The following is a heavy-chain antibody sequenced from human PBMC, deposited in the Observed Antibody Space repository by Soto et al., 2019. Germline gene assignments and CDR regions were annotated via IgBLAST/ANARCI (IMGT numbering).Heavy chain of an antibody. CDR1: GFTFSTYA. D-gene: IGHD2-8*01. Sequence: EVQLLESGGGLVQPGGSLRISCAASGFTFSTYALTWVRQPPGKGLEWVAAITGSGAPANYADSVKGRFTISRDNSKNSLYLQMSSLTGEDTAVYFGAKDPNGRYVGAFDFWGGGTLVTVSS. V-gene: IGHV3-23*01. J-gene: IGHJ3*01. CDR3: AKDPNGRYVGAFDF. CDR2: ITGSGAPA.